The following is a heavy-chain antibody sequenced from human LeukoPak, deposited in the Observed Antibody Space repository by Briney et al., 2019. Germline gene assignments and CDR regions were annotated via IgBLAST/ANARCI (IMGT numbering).Heavy chain of an antibody. V-gene: IGHV4-34*01. Sequence: PSETLSLTCAVCGGSFSGYYWSWIRQPPGKGLEWIGEINHSGSTNYNPSLKSRVTISVDTSKNQFSLKLSSVTAADTAVYYCARGKFLRQWGQGTLVTVSS. J-gene: IGHJ4*02. CDR2: INHSGST. D-gene: IGHD2/OR15-2a*01. CDR3: ARGKFLRQ. CDR1: GGSFSGYY.